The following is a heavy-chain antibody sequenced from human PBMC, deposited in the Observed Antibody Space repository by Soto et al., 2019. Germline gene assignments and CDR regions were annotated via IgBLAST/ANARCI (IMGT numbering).Heavy chain of an antibody. Sequence: QVQLVESGGGVVQPGRSLRLSCAASGFTFSSYAMHWVRQAPGKGLEWVAVISYDGSNKYYADSVKGRFTISRDNSKNPLYLQMNSLRAEDTAVYYCARETYDFWSGYISPDYYYYYGMDVWGQGTTVTVSS. D-gene: IGHD3-3*01. CDR1: GFTFSSYA. V-gene: IGHV3-30-3*01. CDR3: ARETYDFWSGYISPDYYYYYGMDV. J-gene: IGHJ6*02. CDR2: ISYDGSNK.